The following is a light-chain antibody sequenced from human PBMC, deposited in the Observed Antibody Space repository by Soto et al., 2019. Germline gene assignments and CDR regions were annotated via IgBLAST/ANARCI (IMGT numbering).Light chain of an antibody. CDR2: EVS. Sequence: DIQMTKSPSSLSASVRDRVTITCQASQTIRDYLNWYQQNPGKAPKLLIFEVSNLETGVPSRFSGGGSGTYFALSIRGLQPEDIATYYCQRYNSLPRPFGEGPKVEIK. CDR1: QTIRDY. CDR3: QRYNSLPRP. V-gene: IGKV1-33*01. J-gene: IGKJ1*01.